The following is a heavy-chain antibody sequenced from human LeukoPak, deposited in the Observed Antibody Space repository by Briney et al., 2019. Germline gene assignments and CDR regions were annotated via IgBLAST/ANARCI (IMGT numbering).Heavy chain of an antibody. V-gene: IGHV4-59*01. CDR3: ARVVVVPAAIWSYGMDV. D-gene: IGHD2-2*01. J-gene: IGHJ6*02. Sequence: SETLSLTCTVSGGSISSYYWSWIRQPPGKGLEWIGYXYYSGSTNYNPSLKXRVTISVDTSKNQFSLKLSSVTAADTAVYYCARVVVVPAAIWSYGMDVWGQGTTVTVSS. CDR1: GGSISSYY. CDR2: XYYSGST.